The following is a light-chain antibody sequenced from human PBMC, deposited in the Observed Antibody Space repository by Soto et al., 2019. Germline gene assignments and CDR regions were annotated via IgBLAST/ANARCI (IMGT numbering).Light chain of an antibody. CDR3: QSYDTRLSAVVV. CDR2: DHN. V-gene: IGLV1-40*01. Sequence: QSVLTQPPSVSGAPGQRVTISCTGSRSNIGAGYNVHWYQQLPGTAPNLIIYDHNNRPSGVPDRFSGSKSGTSASLAITGLQAEDEADYYCQSYDTRLSAVVVFGGGTKLTVL. CDR1: RSNIGAGYN. J-gene: IGLJ2*01.